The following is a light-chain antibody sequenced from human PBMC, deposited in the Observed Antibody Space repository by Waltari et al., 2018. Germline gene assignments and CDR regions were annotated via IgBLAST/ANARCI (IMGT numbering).Light chain of an antibody. Sequence: QSALTQPPSASGSPGQSVTISCTGTSSDVGGYNYVSWYQQHPGKAPKLMIYEGSKRPSGVPDRFSGSKSGHTAFLTVSGLQAEDEADYYCSSYAGSNNYVFGTGTKVTVL. J-gene: IGLJ1*01. V-gene: IGLV2-8*01. CDR1: SSDVGGYNY. CDR3: SSYAGSNNYV. CDR2: EGS.